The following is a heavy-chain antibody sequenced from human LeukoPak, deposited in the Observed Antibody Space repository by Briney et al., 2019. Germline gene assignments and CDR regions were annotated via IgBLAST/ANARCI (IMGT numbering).Heavy chain of an antibody. D-gene: IGHD4-23*01. J-gene: IGHJ4*02. V-gene: IGHV3-7*04. CDR1: GFTFSSYW. Sequence: PGGSLRLSCAASGFTFSSYWMSWVRQAPGKGLEWVANIKQDRSEKYYVGSVKRRFTISRDNAKNSLYLQMSSLRAEDTALYYCARGPSGGNAFAYWGQGTLVTVSA. CDR2: IKQDRSEK. CDR3: ARGPSGGNAFAY.